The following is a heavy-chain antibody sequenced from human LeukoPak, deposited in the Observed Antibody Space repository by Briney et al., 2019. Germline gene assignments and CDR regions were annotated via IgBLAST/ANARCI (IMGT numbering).Heavy chain of an antibody. D-gene: IGHD6-13*01. V-gene: IGHV1-69*04. Sequence: ASVKVSCKASGGTFSSYAISWVRQAPGQGLEWMGRIIPILGIANYAQKFQGRVTITADKSTSTAYMELSSLRSEDTAVYYCAKQNRIAAYYYWGQGTLVTLSS. CDR3: AKQNRIAAYYY. CDR1: GGTFSSYA. J-gene: IGHJ4*02. CDR2: IIPILGIA.